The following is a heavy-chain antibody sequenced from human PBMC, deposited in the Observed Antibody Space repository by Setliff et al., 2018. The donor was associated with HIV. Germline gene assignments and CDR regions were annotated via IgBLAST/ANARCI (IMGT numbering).Heavy chain of an antibody. J-gene: IGHJ6*03. V-gene: IGHV1-69*13. CDR3: ARWVRGTWTPLHILDYYYLDV. CDR2: IIPMFGAT. Sequence: SVKVSCKTSGVSFSSYAISWVRQAPGQGLEWVGGIIPMFGATNYAQKFQGRVTITADESTNTAYMELSSLTPDDTAVYCCARWVRGTWTPLHILDYYYLDVWGKGTTVTVSS. CDR1: GVSFSSYA. D-gene: IGHD1-1*01.